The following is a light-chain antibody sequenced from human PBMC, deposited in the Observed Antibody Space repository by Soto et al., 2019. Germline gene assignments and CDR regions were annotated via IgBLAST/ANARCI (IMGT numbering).Light chain of an antibody. CDR1: QSVSSY. CDR2: DAS. Sequence: EIVLTQSPAILSMSPGERATLSCRASQSVSSYFAWYQQKPGRAPRLLIYDASNRATGVPARFSGSGSGTDFTHTISSLEPEDFAVYYCQQRRYWPVTFGQGTKVDIK. J-gene: IGKJ1*01. V-gene: IGKV3-11*01. CDR3: QQRRYWPVT.